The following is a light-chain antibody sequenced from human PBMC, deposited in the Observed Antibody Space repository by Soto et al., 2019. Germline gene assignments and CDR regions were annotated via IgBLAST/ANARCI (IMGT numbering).Light chain of an antibody. CDR2: GAS. CDR1: QSVRSTY. V-gene: IGKV3-20*01. Sequence: EIVLSQSPGTLSLSQGERATLSCRASQSVRSTYLAWYQQKPGQAPRLLIYGASSRATGIPDRFSGSGSGTDFTLTISRLEPEDFAVYYCQLYGSSPPITFGQGTRLEVK. CDR3: QLYGSSPPIT. J-gene: IGKJ5*01.